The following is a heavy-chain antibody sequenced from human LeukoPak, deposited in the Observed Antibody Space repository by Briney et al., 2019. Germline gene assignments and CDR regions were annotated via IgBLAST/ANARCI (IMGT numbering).Heavy chain of an antibody. Sequence: SETLSLTCAVYGGSFSGYYWSWIRQPPGKGLEWIGEINHSGSTNYNPSLKSRVTISVDTSKNQFSLKLSSVTAADTAVYYCARSCSGGSCYSNAFNIWGQGTMVTVSS. J-gene: IGHJ3*02. CDR1: GGSFSGYY. CDR2: INHSGST. D-gene: IGHD2-15*01. CDR3: ARSCSGGSCYSNAFNI. V-gene: IGHV4-34*01.